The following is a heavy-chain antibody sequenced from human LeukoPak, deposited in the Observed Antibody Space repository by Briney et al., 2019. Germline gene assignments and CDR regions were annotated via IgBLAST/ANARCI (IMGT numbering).Heavy chain of an antibody. V-gene: IGHV4-31*03. CDR2: IYYSGSS. Sequence: SQTLSLTCTVSGGSISSGGYYWSWIRQHPGKGLEWIGYIYYSGSSNYNPSLKSRVTISVDTSKNQFSLKLSSVTAADTAVYYCARTSSYVVVTAIPHYFDYWGQGTLVTVSS. CDR3: ARTSSYVVVTAIPHYFDY. CDR1: GGSISSGGYY. D-gene: IGHD2-21*02. J-gene: IGHJ4*02.